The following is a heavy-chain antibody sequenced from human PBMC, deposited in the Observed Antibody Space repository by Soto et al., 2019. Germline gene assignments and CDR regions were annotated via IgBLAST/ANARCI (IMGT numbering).Heavy chain of an antibody. V-gene: IGHV1-58*01. CDR3: ARVGESSSWSMDY. J-gene: IGHJ4*02. D-gene: IGHD6-13*01. CDR1: GFTFTSSA. Sequence: ASVKVSCKASGFTFTSSAVQWVRQARGQRLEWIGWIVVGSGNTNYAQKFQERVTITRDMSTSTAYMELSSLRSEDTAVYYCARVGESSSWSMDYWGQGTLVTVSS. CDR2: IVVGSGNT.